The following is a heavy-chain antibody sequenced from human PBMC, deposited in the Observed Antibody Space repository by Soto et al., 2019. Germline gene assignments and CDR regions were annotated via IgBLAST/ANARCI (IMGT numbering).Heavy chain of an antibody. J-gene: IGHJ5*02. D-gene: IGHD3-10*01. Sequence: SETLSLTCAVSGGSISSSNWWSWVRQPPGKGLEWIGEIYHSGSTNYNPSLKSRVTISVDKSKNQLSLKLSSVTAADTAVYYCARDAITMVRGVITNWFDPWGQGTLVTVSS. CDR3: ARDAITMVRGVITNWFDP. CDR2: IYHSGST. CDR1: GGSISSSNW. V-gene: IGHV4-4*02.